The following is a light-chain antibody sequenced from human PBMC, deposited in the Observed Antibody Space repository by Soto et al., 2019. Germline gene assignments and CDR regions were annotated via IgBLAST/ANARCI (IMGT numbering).Light chain of an antibody. J-gene: IGKJ2*01. CDR2: WAS. CDR3: QQYYTTPYT. CDR1: QSVLFSSNNMNY. Sequence: DIVMTQSPDSLAVSLGERATLNCKSSQSVLFSSNNMNYLAWYQQKPGQPPKLLIYWASTRESGVPDRFSGSGSGADFTLTISSLQAEDVAVYYCQQYYTTPYTFGQGTKLEIK. V-gene: IGKV4-1*01.